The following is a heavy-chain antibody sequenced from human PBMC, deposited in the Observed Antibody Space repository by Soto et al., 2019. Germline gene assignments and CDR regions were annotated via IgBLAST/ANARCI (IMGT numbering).Heavy chain of an antibody. CDR3: AKGRDQYSYGPFDY. CDR2: ISGSGGST. CDR1: GFTFSSYA. Sequence: GGSLRLSCAASGFTFSSYAMSWVRQAPGKGLERVSAISGSGGSTYYADSVKGRFTISRDNSKNTPYLQMNSLRAEDTAVYYCAKGRDQYSYGPFDYWGQGTLVTVSS. D-gene: IGHD5-18*01. J-gene: IGHJ4*02. V-gene: IGHV3-23*01.